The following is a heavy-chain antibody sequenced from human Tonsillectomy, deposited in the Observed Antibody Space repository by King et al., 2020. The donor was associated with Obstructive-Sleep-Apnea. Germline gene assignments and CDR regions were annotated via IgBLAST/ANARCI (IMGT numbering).Heavy chain of an antibody. CDR1: GFTFSSYA. Sequence: VQLVESGGGVVQPGRSLRLPCAASGFTFSSYAMHWVRQAPGKGLEWVAIISNDGGNKYYADSVKGRFTISRDNSENTLYLQMNSLRAEDTAVYYCARDRPGSIDYWGQGTLVTVSS. CDR2: ISNDGGNK. V-gene: IGHV3-30-3*01. J-gene: IGHJ4*02. D-gene: IGHD1-14*01. CDR3: ARDRPGSIDY.